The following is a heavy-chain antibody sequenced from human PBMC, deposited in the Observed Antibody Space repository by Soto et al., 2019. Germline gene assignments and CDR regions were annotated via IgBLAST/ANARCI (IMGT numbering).Heavy chain of an antibody. Sequence: ESGGVLVQPGGSLRLSCVASGFTFDSHWMHWVRRAPGEGLVWVSRIKTDGYAAAYADSVKGRFTISRDNTENTVYLQMNSLRAEDTAVYFCVRESGVAADCWGQGTLVTVSS. J-gene: IGHJ4*02. D-gene: IGHD6-19*01. CDR3: VRESGVAADC. CDR1: GFTFDSHW. CDR2: IKTDGYAA. V-gene: IGHV3-74*01.